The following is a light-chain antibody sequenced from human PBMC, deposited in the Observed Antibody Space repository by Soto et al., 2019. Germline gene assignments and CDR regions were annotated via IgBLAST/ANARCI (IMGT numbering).Light chain of an antibody. CDR2: EAS. J-gene: IGLJ1*01. Sequence: QSALTQPASVSGSPGQSITISCTGTTSDIGSYNLVSWYQQHPGKVPKIIIYEASKRPSGAPYRFSGSKSGNTASLTISGLQAEEEDDYYCCSYAGSSTWVFGTGTKLTVL. CDR3: CSYAGSSTWV. V-gene: IGLV2-23*01. CDR1: TSDIGSYNL.